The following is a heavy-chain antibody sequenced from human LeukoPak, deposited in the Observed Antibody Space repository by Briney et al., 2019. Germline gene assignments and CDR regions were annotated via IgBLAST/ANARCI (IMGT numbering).Heavy chain of an antibody. CDR2: MNANSGST. Sequence: ASVTVSFKASGYTFTSYDINWVRQATGQGLEWMGWMNANSGSTGYAQKFQGRVTMTRNTSISTAYMELSSLRSEDTAVYYCARNTRGYGDAFDIWGQGTMVTVSS. V-gene: IGHV1-8*01. J-gene: IGHJ3*02. CDR1: GYTFTSYD. CDR3: ARNTRGYGDAFDI. D-gene: IGHD2-15*01.